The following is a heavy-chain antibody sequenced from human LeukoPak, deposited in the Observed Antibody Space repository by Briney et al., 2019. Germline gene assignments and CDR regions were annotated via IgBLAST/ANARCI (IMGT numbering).Heavy chain of an antibody. CDR2: IYYSGST. CDR1: GGSISSYY. CDR3: ATTVRFNWFDP. V-gene: IGHV4-59*01. D-gene: IGHD4-17*01. Sequence: PSETLSLTCTVSGGSISSYYWSWIRQPPGKGLEWIGYIYYSGSTNYNPSLKSRGTISVDTSKNQFSLKLSSVTAADTAVYYCATTVRFNWFDPWGQGTLVTVSS. J-gene: IGHJ5*02.